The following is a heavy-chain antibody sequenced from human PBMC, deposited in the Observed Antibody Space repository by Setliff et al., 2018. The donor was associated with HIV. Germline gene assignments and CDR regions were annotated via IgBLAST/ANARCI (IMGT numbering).Heavy chain of an antibody. CDR1: GYSISAYY. Sequence: SETLSLTCAVSGYSISAYYWGWIRQPPGKGLEWIGSIYHNGGTYYKPSLKSRVTILVDTSKNQLSLKLNSVTAADTAVYYCARGSATGTTRLDYWGQGTLVTVSS. CDR2: IYHNGGT. J-gene: IGHJ4*02. D-gene: IGHD1-1*01. CDR3: ARGSATGTTRLDY. V-gene: IGHV4-38-2*01.